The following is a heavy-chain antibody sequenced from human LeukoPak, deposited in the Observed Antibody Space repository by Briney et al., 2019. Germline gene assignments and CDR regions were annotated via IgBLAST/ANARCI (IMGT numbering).Heavy chain of an antibody. D-gene: IGHD2-2*01. CDR1: GGSFSGYY. V-gene: IGHV4-34*01. CDR2: INHSGST. Sequence: KPSETLSLTCAVYGGSFSGYYWSWIRQPPGKGLEWIGEINHSGSTNYNPSLKSRVTISVDTSKNQFSLKLSSVTAADTAVYYCARRKKSKYCCSTSCYGWFDPWGQGTLVTVSS. CDR3: ARRKKSKYCCSTSCYGWFDP. J-gene: IGHJ5*02.